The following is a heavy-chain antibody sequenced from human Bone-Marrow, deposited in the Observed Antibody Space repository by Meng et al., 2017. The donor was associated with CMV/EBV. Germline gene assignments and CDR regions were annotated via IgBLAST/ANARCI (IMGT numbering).Heavy chain of an antibody. CDR2: THTSGNT. CDR1: GGSIRSGSYY. V-gene: IGHV4-61*02. CDR3: ARGDRVELEPFDY. D-gene: IGHD1-1*01. J-gene: IGHJ4*02. Sequence: QGRRQRCGPGLVKPYQILSLTCTVSGGSIRSGSYYWNWIRQPAGKGLEWIGRTHTSGNTNYNPSLKSRVTISVDTSKNQLSLKVTSVTAADTAVYYCARGDRVELEPFDYWGRGILVTVSS.